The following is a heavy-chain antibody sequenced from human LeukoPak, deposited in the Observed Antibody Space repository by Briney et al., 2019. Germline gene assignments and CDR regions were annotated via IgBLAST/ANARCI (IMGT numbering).Heavy chain of an antibody. D-gene: IGHD2/OR15-2a*01. CDR3: ARDYCNNPTCHTREFDY. J-gene: IGHJ4*02. CDR1: GYSFPSYG. V-gene: IGHV1-18*01. Sequence: GASVNVSCKASGYSFPSYGISWVRQAPGQGLEWMGWISGYNGNTIYAQKLQGRVSMTTDTSTSTAYMDLRSLRSDDTAVYYCARDYCNNPTCHTREFDYWGQGTLVTVSS. CDR2: ISGYNGNT.